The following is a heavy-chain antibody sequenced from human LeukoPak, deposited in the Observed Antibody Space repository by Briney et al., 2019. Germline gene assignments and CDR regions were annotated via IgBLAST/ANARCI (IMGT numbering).Heavy chain of an antibody. CDR2: IYYSGST. Sequence: PSETLSLTXTVSGGSISSYYWSWIRQSPGKGLEWLGYIYYSGSTNYNPSLKSRVTISVDTSKNQFSLKLSSVTAADTAVYYCARHIIEYSSSALFDYWGQGTLVTVSS. V-gene: IGHV4-59*01. CDR3: ARHIIEYSSSALFDY. D-gene: IGHD6-6*01. CDR1: GGSISSYY. J-gene: IGHJ4*02.